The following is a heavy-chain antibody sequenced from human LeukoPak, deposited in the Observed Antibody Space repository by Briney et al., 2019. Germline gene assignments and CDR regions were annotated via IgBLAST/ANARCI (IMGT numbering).Heavy chain of an antibody. J-gene: IGHJ4*02. V-gene: IGHV4-39*07. CDR3: ARLGQRSFTTSLPKYYFDY. CDR1: GGSISSSSYY. CDR2: INHSGST. Sequence: SETLSLTCTVSGGSISSSSYYWGWIRQPPGKGLEWIGEINHSGSTNYNPSLKSRVTISVDTSKNQFSLKLSSVTAADTAVYYCARLGQRSFTTSLPKYYFDYWGQGTLVTVSS. D-gene: IGHD2-2*01.